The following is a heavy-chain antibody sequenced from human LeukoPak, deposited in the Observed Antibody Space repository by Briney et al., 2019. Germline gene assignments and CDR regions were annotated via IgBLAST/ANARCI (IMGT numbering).Heavy chain of an antibody. J-gene: IGHJ6*02. CDR1: GGSISSGGYY. CDR2: IYYSGST. V-gene: IGHV4-31*03. D-gene: IGHD3-3*01. CDR3: ARAGYDFWSGYYSDYYYYGMDV. Sequence: SQTLSLTCTVSGGSISSGGYYWSWIRQHPGKGLEWIGYIYYSGSTYYNPSLKSRVTISVDTSKNQFSLKLSSVTAADTAVYYCARAGYDFWSGYYSDYYYYGMDVWGQGTTVTVSS.